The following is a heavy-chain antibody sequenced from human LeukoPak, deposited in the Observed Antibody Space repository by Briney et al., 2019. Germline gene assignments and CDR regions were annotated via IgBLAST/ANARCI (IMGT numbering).Heavy chain of an antibody. D-gene: IGHD5-12*01. CDR3: AKGSYDYIEIAYFDY. V-gene: IGHV3-23*01. J-gene: IGHJ4*02. CDR1: GFTFSSYA. Sequence: GGSLRLSCAASGFTFSSYAMSWVRQAPGKGLEWVSLISASGGHTYYADSVKGRFTISRDKSKNTLYLQMNSLRAEDTAVYYCAKGSYDYIEIAYFDYWGQGNLVTVSS. CDR2: ISASGGHT.